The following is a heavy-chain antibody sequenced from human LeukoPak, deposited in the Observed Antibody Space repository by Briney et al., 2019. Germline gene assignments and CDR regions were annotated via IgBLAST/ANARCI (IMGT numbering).Heavy chain of an antibody. J-gene: IGHJ4*02. Sequence: GGSLRLSCAASGFTFSSHGMHWVRQAPGKGLEWVAVIWYDGSKRYYADSVKGRFSISRDDSKNTLYLQMNSLRDEDTAVYYCARDPASSFDYWGQGTLVTVSS. D-gene: IGHD2-15*01. CDR3: ARDPASSFDY. V-gene: IGHV3-33*01. CDR2: IWYDGSKR. CDR1: GFTFSSHG.